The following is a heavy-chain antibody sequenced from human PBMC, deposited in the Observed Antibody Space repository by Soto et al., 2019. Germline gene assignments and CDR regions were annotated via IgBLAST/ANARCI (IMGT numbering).Heavy chain of an antibody. J-gene: IGHJ3*02. D-gene: IGHD1-26*01. V-gene: IGHV1-18*04. CDR2: ISAYNGNT. Sequence: GASVRDSGTQPGCAVTSYGISWVRRAPGQGLEWMGWISAYNGNTNYAQKLQGRVAMTTDTSTSTAYMELRSLRSDDTAVYYCARSPPYSGRNTAFDIWGQGTMVTVSS. CDR3: ARSPPYSGRNTAFDI. CDR1: GCAVTSYG.